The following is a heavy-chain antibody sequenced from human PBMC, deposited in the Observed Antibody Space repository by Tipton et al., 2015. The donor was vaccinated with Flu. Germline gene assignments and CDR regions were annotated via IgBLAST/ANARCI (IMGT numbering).Heavy chain of an antibody. CDR2: VSWNSGFT. V-gene: IGHV3-9*01. Sequence: SLRLSCAASGFTFNDYAMHWVRQGPGKGLEWVSSVSWNSGFTGYADSVKGRITVSRDNTKNAVYLEMDSLSPDDTAVYYCAKGRRAASGMNGWYFDLWGRGTAVSVSS. D-gene: IGHD6-13*01. CDR3: AKGRRAASGMNGWYFDL. CDR1: GFTFNDYA. J-gene: IGHJ2*01.